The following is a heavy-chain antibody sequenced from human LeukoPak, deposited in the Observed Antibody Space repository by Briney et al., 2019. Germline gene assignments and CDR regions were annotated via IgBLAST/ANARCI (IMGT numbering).Heavy chain of an antibody. D-gene: IGHD6-19*01. CDR1: GFTFSSYS. V-gene: IGHV3-21*01. CDR3: ARDFVDSSGWYDY. Sequence: PGGSLRLSCAASGFTFSSYSMNWVRQAPGKGLEWVSSISSSSSYIYYADSVKGRFTISRDNAKNSLYLQMNSLRAEDTAVYYCARDFVDSSGWYDYWGQGTLVTVSS. J-gene: IGHJ4*02. CDR2: ISSSSSYI.